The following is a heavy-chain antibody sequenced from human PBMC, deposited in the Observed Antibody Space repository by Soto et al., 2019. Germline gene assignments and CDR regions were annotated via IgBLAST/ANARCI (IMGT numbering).Heavy chain of an antibody. J-gene: IGHJ6*02. D-gene: IGHD3-10*01. CDR3: ARGSYYGSGSYYYYYYGMDV. V-gene: IGHV4-61*01. CDR2: VYYSGTT. Sequence: SETLSLTCSVSGGSVNNKTYYWSWIRQPPGKRLEWIGYVYYSGTTNYNPSLKSRVTISIDMSKNQFSLRLSSVTAADTALYYCARGSYYGSGSYYYYYYGMDVWGQGTTVTVSS. CDR1: GGSVNNKTYY.